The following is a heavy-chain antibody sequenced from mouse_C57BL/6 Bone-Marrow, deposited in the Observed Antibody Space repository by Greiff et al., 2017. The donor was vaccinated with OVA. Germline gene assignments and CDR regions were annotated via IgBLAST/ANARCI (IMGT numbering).Heavy chain of an antibody. CDR1: GYTFTSYW. CDR3: AREGGSMAY. J-gene: IGHJ3*01. Sequence: QVQLQQPGAELVMPGASVKLSCKASGYTFTSYWMHWVKQRPGQGLEWVGEIDPSDSYTNYNQKFKGKSTLTVDKSYSTAYMQLSSLTSEDSAVYYCAREGGSMAYWGQGTLVTVSA. V-gene: IGHV1-69*01. CDR2: IDPSDSYT.